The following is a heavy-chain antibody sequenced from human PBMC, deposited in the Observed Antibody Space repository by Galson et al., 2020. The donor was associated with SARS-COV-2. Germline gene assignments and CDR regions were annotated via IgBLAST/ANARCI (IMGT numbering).Heavy chain of an antibody. V-gene: IGHV3-23*01. J-gene: IGHJ5*02. CDR3: AKDIGLRGVMGNCFDP. CDR1: GFTFSSYA. CDR2: ISGSGDGT. D-gene: IGHD3-10*01. Sequence: GGSLRLSCAASGFTFSSYAMSWVRQAPGKGLEWVSRISGSGDGTYYADSVKGRFTISRDNSKNTLYLQMNSLRAEDTAVYYCAKDIGLRGVMGNCFDPWGQGTLVTVSS.